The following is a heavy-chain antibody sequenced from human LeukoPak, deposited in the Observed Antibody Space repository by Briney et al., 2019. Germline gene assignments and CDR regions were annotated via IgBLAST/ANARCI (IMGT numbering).Heavy chain of an antibody. V-gene: IGHV4-39*07. J-gene: IGHJ4*02. Sequence: SETLSLTCTVSGGSIGSYYCAWIRQPPGKGLEWIASTHYSGSTYYSPSLKSRVTILLDTAKNQFSLKVTSVTAADTAIYYCARVSGSYSHWGQGTLVTVSS. CDR3: ARVSGSYSH. CDR1: GGSIGSYY. CDR2: THYSGST. D-gene: IGHD1-26*01.